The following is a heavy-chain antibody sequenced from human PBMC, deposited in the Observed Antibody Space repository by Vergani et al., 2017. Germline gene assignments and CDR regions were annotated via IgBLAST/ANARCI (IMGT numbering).Heavy chain of an antibody. J-gene: IGHJ5*02. CDR3: ARLGLFVVVPAAIRPPGWFDP. D-gene: IGHD2-2*02. V-gene: IGHV3-9*01. CDR2: ISWNSGAI. CDR1: GFIFDDYA. Sequence: EVQLVESGGGLVQPGTSLRLSCAASGFIFDDYAMHWVRQAPGKGLEWVSGISWNSGAIGYADSVKGRFTISRDNAKNSLYLQMNSLRAEDTALYYCARLGLFVVVPAAIRPPGWFDPWGQGTLVTVSS.